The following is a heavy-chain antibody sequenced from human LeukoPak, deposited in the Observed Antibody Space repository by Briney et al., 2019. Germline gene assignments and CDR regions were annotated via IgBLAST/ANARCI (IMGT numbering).Heavy chain of an antibody. Sequence: SGTLSLTCTVSGGSISSSSYYWGWIRQPPGKGLEWIGSIYYSGSTYYNPSLKSRVTISVDTSKNQFSLKLSSVTAADTAVYYCASLPRYSSGWHTFDYWGQGTLVTVSS. J-gene: IGHJ4*02. V-gene: IGHV4-39*01. CDR1: GGSISSSSYY. CDR2: IYYSGST. CDR3: ASLPRYSSGWHTFDY. D-gene: IGHD6-19*01.